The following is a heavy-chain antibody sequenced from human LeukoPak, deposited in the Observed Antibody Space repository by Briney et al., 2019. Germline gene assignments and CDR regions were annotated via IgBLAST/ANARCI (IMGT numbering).Heavy chain of an antibody. CDR3: ARSRAAGPTITRGPYYFDY. Sequence: GVSLRLSCAASGFTFSSYEMNWVRQTPGKGLEWVSYISSSGSTIYYADSVKGRFTISRDNAKNSLYLQMNSLRAEDTAVYYCARSRAAGPTITRGPYYFDYWGQGTLVTVSS. CDR2: ISSSGSTI. J-gene: IGHJ4*02. V-gene: IGHV3-48*03. CDR1: GFTFSSYE. D-gene: IGHD5-24*01.